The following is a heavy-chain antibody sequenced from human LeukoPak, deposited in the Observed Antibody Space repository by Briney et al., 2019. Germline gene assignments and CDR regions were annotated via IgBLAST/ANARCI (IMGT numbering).Heavy chain of an antibody. CDR2: SIPSGGST. CDR1: GYTFISYY. D-gene: IGHD3-22*01. V-gene: IGHV1-46*01. CDR3: AREGSSGYYYFDY. Sequence: ASVKVSCKASGYTFISYYMHWVRQAPGQGPEWMGISIPSGGSTTYAQKFQGRVTMTRDTSTSTVYMELSSLRSEDTAVYYCAREGSSGYYYFDYWGQGTLVTVSS. J-gene: IGHJ4*02.